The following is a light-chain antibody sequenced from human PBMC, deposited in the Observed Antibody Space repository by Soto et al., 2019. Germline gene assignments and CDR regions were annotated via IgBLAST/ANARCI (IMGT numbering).Light chain of an antibody. Sequence: QSVLTQPRSVSGSPGQSITISCSGTRNDVGGYNYVSWYQQHPGTAPKLKIYDVIKRPSGVPDRFSGSKSGNTASLTVSGLQAEDEADYYCCAYAGNYSWVFGGGTKVTVL. J-gene: IGLJ2*01. CDR1: RNDVGGYNY. CDR3: CAYAGNYSWV. CDR2: DVI. V-gene: IGLV2-11*01.